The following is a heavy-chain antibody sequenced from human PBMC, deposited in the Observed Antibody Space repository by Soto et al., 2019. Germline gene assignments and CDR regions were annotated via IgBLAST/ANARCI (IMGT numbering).Heavy chain of an antibody. J-gene: IGHJ4*02. Sequence: SETLSLTCAVYGGSFSGYYWSWIRQPPGKGLEWIGEINHSGSTNYNPSLKSRVTISVDTSKNQFSLKLSSVTAADTAVYYCASSLGSGWYLYFDYWGQGTLVTVSS. V-gene: IGHV4-34*01. D-gene: IGHD6-19*01. CDR1: GGSFSGYY. CDR2: INHSGST. CDR3: ASSLGSGWYLYFDY.